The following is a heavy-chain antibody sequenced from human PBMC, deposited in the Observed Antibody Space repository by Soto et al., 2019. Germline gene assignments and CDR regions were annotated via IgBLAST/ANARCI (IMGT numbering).Heavy chain of an antibody. Sequence: EVQLVESGGGLVKPGGSLRLSCAASGFTFSSYTMTWVRQSPGKGLEWVSSISSSSSYIYYADSVKGRFTISRDNARNSLSLQMNSLRDDDTSVYYCARVRGIVAAGTTNWFDPWGQGTLVTVSS. CDR2: ISSSSSYI. CDR3: ARVRGIVAAGTTNWFDP. CDR1: GFTFSSYT. V-gene: IGHV3-21*01. J-gene: IGHJ5*02. D-gene: IGHD6-13*01.